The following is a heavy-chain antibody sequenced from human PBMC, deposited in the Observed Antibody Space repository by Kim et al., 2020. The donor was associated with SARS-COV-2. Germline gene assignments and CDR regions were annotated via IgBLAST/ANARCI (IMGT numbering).Heavy chain of an antibody. D-gene: IGHD6-6*01. J-gene: IGHJ2*01. V-gene: IGHV1-46*01. Sequence: QKFQGRVTMTRDTSTSTVYMELSSLGSEDTAVYYCARDRSSTSSGWYFDLWGRGTLVTVSS. CDR3: ARDRSSTSSGWYFDL.